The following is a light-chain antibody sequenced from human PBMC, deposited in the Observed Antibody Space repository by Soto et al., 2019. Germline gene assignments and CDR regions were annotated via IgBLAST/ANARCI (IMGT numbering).Light chain of an antibody. Sequence: DIEVTRTPTTRTSTAGDRVKITFRASQSISSWLAWYQHKPGKDPKLLIYDASNLDSGVPSRFIGSGSGTEFSLTIINLQPDDFATYYCVQAELLWTFAEGTRLDIK. CDR3: VQAELLWT. CDR2: DAS. V-gene: IGKV1-5*01. CDR1: QSISSW. J-gene: IGKJ1*01.